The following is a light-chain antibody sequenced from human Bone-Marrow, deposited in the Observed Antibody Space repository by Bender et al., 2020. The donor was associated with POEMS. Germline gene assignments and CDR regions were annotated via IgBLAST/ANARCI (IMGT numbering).Light chain of an antibody. CDR2: KDS. Sequence: VLTQPPSASGTPGKTVTISCSGDALAKHYAYWYQQKPGQAPVLVIYKDSDRPSGIPERFSGSTSGTTVTLTINGVQAEDEADYYCQSADSSGTYRFLVFGGGTKLTVL. CDR3: QSADSSGTYRFLV. CDR1: ALAKHY. V-gene: IGLV3-25*03. J-gene: IGLJ2*01.